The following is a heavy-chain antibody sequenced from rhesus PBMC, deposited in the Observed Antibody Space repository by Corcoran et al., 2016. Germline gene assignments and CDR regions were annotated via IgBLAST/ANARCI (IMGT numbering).Heavy chain of an antibody. Sequence: QLQLQESGPGLVKPSETLSVTCAVSGGSISSSYWSWIRQAPGKGLEWNGYIYGRGSSTNYNPSLKRRVTLSVDTSKNQLSLKLRSVTTADTAVYYCARDGTYSSWSLDYWGQGVLVTVSS. CDR1: GGSISSSY. CDR2: IYGRGSST. V-gene: IGHV4-169*02. J-gene: IGHJ4*01. D-gene: IGHD6-13*01. CDR3: ARDGTYSSWSLDY.